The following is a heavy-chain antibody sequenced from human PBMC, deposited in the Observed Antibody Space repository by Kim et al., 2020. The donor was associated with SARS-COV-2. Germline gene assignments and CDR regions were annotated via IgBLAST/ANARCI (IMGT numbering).Heavy chain of an antibody. CDR1: GGSISSYY. V-gene: IGHV4-59*13. CDR3: ARDLRFDP. CDR2: IYYSGST. Sequence: SETLSLTCTVSGGSISSYYWSWIRQPPGKGLEWIGYIYYSGSTNYNPSLKSRVTISVDTSKNQFSLKLSSVTAADTAVYYCARDLRFDPWGQGTLVTVSS. J-gene: IGHJ5*02.